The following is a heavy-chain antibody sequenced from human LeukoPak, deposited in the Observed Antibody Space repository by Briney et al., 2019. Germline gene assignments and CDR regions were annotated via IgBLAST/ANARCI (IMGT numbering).Heavy chain of an antibody. D-gene: IGHD6-19*01. CDR3: ARGGGWLSDY. CDR2: IHNNGDI. CDR1: GDSIRSYY. V-gene: IGHV4-59*01. J-gene: IGHJ4*02. Sequence: SETLSLTCIVSGDSIRSYYWNWIRQAPGKALEWIGHIHNNGDIAYNFSLESRVTISMDTSKNQFSLKLSSVTAADTAVYYCARGGGWLSDYWGQGTLVTVSS.